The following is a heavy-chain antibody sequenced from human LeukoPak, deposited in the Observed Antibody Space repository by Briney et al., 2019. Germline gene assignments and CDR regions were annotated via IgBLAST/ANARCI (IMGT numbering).Heavy chain of an antibody. CDR2: ISGSGGST. V-gene: IGHV3-23*01. CDR1: GFTFSSYA. CDR3: AKDVSSTSRVSDN. Sequence: PGGSLRLSCAASGFTFSSYAMSWVRQAPGKGLEWVSTISGSGGSTYYADSVKGRLTISRDNSKNTLYLQMNSLRVEDTALYYCAKDVSSTSRVSDNWGQGTLVTVSS. J-gene: IGHJ4*02. D-gene: IGHD2-2*01.